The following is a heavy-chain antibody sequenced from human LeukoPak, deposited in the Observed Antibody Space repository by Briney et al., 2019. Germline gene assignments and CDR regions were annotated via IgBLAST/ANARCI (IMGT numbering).Heavy chain of an antibody. J-gene: IGHJ4*02. D-gene: IGHD6-13*01. CDR2: ISYDGSNK. CDR1: GFIFSSYA. CDR3: ARGGYTTGFDY. V-gene: IGHV3-30-3*01. Sequence: PGGSLRLSCAASGFIFSSYAMHWVRQAPGKGLEWVAVISYDGSNKYYADSVKGRFTISRDNSKNTLYLQMNSLRAEDTAVYYCARGGYTTGFDYWGQGTLVTVSS.